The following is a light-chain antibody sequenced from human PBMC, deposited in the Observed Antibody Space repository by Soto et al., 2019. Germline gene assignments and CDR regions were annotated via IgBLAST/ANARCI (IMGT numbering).Light chain of an antibody. J-gene: IGKJ4*01. CDR1: QSVSSN. CDR3: QQYNNWRPLT. V-gene: IGKV3-15*01. CDR2: GAS. Sequence: EIVMTQSPATLSVSPGERATLSCRASQSVSSNLAWYQQKPGQAPRLLIYGASTRATGIPARFSGSGSGSEFTLTISSLQSEDFSVSYLQQYNNWRPLTFGEGTKVDIK.